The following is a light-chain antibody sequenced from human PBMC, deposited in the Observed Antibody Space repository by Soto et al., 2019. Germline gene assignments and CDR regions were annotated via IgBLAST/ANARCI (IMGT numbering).Light chain of an antibody. V-gene: IGKV3-20*01. J-gene: IGKJ1*01. CDR2: GAS. CDR1: QSVGGNF. CDR3: QQYTNSPEWT. Sequence: EIVLTQSPGTLSLSPGERATLSCRASQSVGGNFLAWYQQKPGQAPRLLIYGASTRATGIPDRFSGSGSGTDFTLTNSRLEPEDFAVYHCQQYTNSPEWTFGQGTKVEIK.